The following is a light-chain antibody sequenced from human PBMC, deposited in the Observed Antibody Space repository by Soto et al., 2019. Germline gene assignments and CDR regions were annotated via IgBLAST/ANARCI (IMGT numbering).Light chain of an antibody. CDR1: QIISSW. V-gene: IGKV1-5*01. CDR2: DAS. J-gene: IGKJ1*01. CDR3: QQYKTFMWT. Sequence: DIQMTQSPSTLSASVGDRVTITCRASQIISSWLAWYQQKPGKAPKLLIYDASSLESGVPSRFSGSGSGTEFTLTISSLQPADFATYYCQQYKTFMWTFGQGTKVDFK.